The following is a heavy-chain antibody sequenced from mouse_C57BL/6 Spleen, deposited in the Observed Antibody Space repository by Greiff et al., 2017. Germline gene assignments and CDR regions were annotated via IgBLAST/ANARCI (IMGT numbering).Heavy chain of an antibody. Sequence: EVQGVESGGGLVKPGGSLKLSCAASGFTFSSYTMSWVRQTPEKRLEWVATISGGGGNTYYPDSVKGRFTISRDNAKNTLYLQMSSLRSEDTALYYCARDGRAWFAYWGQGTLVTVSA. CDR1: GFTFSSYT. D-gene: IGHD1-1*01. CDR3: ARDGRAWFAY. V-gene: IGHV5-9*01. CDR2: ISGGGGNT. J-gene: IGHJ3*01.